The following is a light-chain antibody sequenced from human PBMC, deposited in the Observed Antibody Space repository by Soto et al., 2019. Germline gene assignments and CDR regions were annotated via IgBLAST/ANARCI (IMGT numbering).Light chain of an antibody. CDR1: LTVATN. Sequence: TVMTQSPATLSMSPGDRAALSCRASLTVATNMAWYQQKPGQAPRLLIYAASIKATGVPARFTGIGSGTDVTLTINNLHSEDFAVYYCHQYNTGLRTFGRGTMVEV. J-gene: IGKJ1*01. CDR3: HQYNTGLRT. V-gene: IGKV3-15*01. CDR2: AAS.